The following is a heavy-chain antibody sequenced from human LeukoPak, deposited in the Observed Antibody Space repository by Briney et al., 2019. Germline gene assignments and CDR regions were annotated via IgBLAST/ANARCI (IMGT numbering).Heavy chain of an antibody. CDR1: GYTFTTYW. CDR3: VRHGLGSSWFGFDY. D-gene: IGHD6-13*01. CDR2: IYPGDSDP. Sequence: GESLKISCKGSGYTFTTYWIGWVRQMPGKGLEWMGIIYPGDSDPRYSPSFQGQVTISADKSISTAYLQWSSLKASDSAMYYCVRHGLGSSWFGFDYWGQGTLVTVSS. J-gene: IGHJ4*02. V-gene: IGHV5-51*01.